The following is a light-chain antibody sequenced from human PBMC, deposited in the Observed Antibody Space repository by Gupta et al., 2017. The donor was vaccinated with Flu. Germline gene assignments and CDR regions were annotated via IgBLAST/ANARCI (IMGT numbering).Light chain of an antibody. CDR3: CSYAGSNTWV. V-gene: IGLV2-23*02. J-gene: IGLJ3*02. CDR2: EVK. Sequence: TSSDVGGYELVSGYQQYPGKAPKVLIYEVKKRPSGLSSRFSGSKSGNTASLTISGLQAEDEADYYCCSYAGSNTWVFGGGTKLTVL. CDR1: SSDVGGYEL.